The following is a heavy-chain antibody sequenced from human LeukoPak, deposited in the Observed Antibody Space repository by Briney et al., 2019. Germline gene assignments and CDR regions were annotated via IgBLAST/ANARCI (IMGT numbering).Heavy chain of an antibody. Sequence: ASVKVSCKASGNTFTSYYMHWVRQAPGQGLEWMGIINPSGGSTSYAQKFQGRVTMTRDMSTSTVYMELSSLRSEDTAVYYCARDSAGAPEGYWGQGTLVTVSS. CDR2: INPSGGST. J-gene: IGHJ4*02. V-gene: IGHV1-46*01. CDR3: ARDSAGAPEGY. D-gene: IGHD1-26*01. CDR1: GNTFTSYY.